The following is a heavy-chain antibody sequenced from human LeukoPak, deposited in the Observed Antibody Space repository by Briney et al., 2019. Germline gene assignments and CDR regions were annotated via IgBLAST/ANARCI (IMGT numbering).Heavy chain of an antibody. CDR2: IYYSGST. CDR3: ARLEPGATLDY. V-gene: IGHV4-30-4*08. Sequence: PSETLSLTCTVSGGSISIGDYYWSWIRQPPGKGLEWIGYIYYSGSTYYNPSLKSRVTISVDTSKNQFSLKLSSVTAADTAVYYCARLEPGATLDYWGQGTLVTVSS. D-gene: IGHD1-26*01. CDR1: GGSISIGDYY. J-gene: IGHJ4*02.